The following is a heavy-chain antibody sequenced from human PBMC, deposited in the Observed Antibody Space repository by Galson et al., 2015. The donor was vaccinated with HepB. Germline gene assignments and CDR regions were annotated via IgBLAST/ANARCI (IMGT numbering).Heavy chain of an antibody. CDR3: ARDHALDV. V-gene: IGHV1-2*06. J-gene: IGHJ6*02. Sequence: SVKVSCKAFGYTFRDYHVHWVRQAPGQGLEWMGRINPTTGGTDYAQKFQGRVTVTRDTSIRTAYMVLTSLRSDDTAVYYCARDHALDVWGQGTTVTVSS. CDR1: GYTFRDYH. CDR2: INPTTGGT.